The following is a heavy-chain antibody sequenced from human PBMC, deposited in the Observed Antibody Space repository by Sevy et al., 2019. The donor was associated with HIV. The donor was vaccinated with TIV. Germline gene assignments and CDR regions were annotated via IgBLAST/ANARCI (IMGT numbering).Heavy chain of an antibody. D-gene: IGHD2-15*01. CDR1: GFTFSSYA. J-gene: IGHJ4*02. CDR2: ISDDGSNK. Sequence: GGSLRLSCAASGFTFSSYAMHWVHQAPGEGLEWVAVISDDGSNKYYADSVKGRFTISRDNSKNTLYLQMSSLRAEDTAMFYCARDRQYCSGGTCYRTGYFDYWGQGTLVTVSS. V-gene: IGHV3-30-3*01. CDR3: ARDRQYCSGGTCYRTGYFDY.